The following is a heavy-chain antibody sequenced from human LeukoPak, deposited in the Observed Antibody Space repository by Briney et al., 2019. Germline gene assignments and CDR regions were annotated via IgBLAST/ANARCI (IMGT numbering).Heavy chain of an antibody. V-gene: IGHV3-30*18. CDR3: AKDLEAVTMIVPY. J-gene: IGHJ4*02. D-gene: IGHD3-22*01. CDR1: GFTFSSYG. Sequence: GGSLRLSCAASGFTFSSYGMHWVRQAPGKGLEWVAVISYDGSNKYYADSVKGRFTISRGNSKNTLYLQMNSLRAEDTAVYYCAKDLEAVTMIVPYWGQGTLVTVSS. CDR2: ISYDGSNK.